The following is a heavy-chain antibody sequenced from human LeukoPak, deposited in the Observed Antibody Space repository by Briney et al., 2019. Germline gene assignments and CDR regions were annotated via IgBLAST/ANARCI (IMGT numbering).Heavy chain of an antibody. D-gene: IGHD3-10*01. CDR2: IYYSGST. CDR1: SGSISSSSYY. V-gene: IGHV4-39*07. Sequence: PSETLSLTCTVSSGSISSSSYYWGWIRQPPGKGLEWIGSIYYSGSTYYNPSLKSRVTISVDTSKNQFSLKLSSVTAADTAVYYCARDPRVQGSGSYYKTLDYWGQGTLVTVSS. CDR3: ARDPRVQGSGSYYKTLDY. J-gene: IGHJ4*02.